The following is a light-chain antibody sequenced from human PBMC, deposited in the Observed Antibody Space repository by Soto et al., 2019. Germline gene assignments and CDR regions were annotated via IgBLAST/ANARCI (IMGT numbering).Light chain of an antibody. CDR1: SSDVGGYNY. CDR3: SSYTRGSRRVVL. Sequence: QSALTQPASVSGSPGQSITISCTGTSSDVGGYNYVSWYQQHPGKAPKLMIYDVSNRPSGVSNRFSGSKSGNTASLTISGVRPADEVDYYCSSYTRGSRRVVLFGAGTKLTLL. J-gene: IGLJ2*01. CDR2: DVS. V-gene: IGLV2-14*01.